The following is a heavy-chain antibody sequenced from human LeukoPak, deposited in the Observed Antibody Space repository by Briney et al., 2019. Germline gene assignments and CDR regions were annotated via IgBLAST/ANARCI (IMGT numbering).Heavy chain of an antibody. CDR2: ISSSSSSI. CDR1: GFIFSTYS. Sequence: PGGSLRLSCAASGFIFSTYSINWVRQAPGKGLEWVSHISSSSSSIYYADSVKGRFTISRDNAKNSLYLQMNSLRDEDTAVYYCARSGYGSSWYFFDYWGQGTLVTVSS. CDR3: ARSGYGSSWYFFDY. J-gene: IGHJ4*02. V-gene: IGHV3-48*02. D-gene: IGHD6-13*01.